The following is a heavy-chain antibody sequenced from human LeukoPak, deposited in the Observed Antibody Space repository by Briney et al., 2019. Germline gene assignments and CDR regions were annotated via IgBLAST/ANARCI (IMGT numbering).Heavy chain of an antibody. CDR1: GFTFSSYA. V-gene: IGHV3-23*01. D-gene: IGHD2-15*01. CDR2: ISGIGGST. CDR3: AKDLRSAWYFDY. Sequence: PGGSLRLSCAASGFTFSSYAMSWVRQAPGRGLEWVSAISGIGGSTYYADSVKGRFTISRDNSKNTLYLQMNSLRAEDTAVYYCAKDLRSAWYFDYWGQGTLVTVSS. J-gene: IGHJ4*02.